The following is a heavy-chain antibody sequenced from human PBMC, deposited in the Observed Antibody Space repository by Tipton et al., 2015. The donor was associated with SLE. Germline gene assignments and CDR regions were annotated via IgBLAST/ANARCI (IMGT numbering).Heavy chain of an antibody. D-gene: IGHD3-10*01. CDR3: ARGGFREPDYFYYGMDV. CDR2: TLHTGGS. CDR1: ADSISGYY. V-gene: IGHV4-59*01. J-gene: IGHJ6*02. Sequence: TLSLTCNVSADSISGYYWSWIRQPPGKGLEWIGYTLHTGGSNYSPSLKSRVTMSVDASRFQFSLKLTSVTAADTAVYYCARGGFREPDYFYYGMDVWGQGTTVTVSS.